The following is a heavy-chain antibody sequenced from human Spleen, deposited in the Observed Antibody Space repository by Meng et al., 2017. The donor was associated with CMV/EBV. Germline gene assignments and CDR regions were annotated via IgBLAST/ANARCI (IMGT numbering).Heavy chain of an antibody. J-gene: IGHJ4*02. CDR1: GGSISSSSYY. V-gene: IGHV4-39*07. D-gene: IGHD3-3*01. CDR3: ATAQRDFWSGYYIDY. Sequence: GSLRLSCTVSGGSISSSSYYWGWIRQPPGKGLEWIGSIYYSGSTYYNPSLKSRVTISVDTSKNQFSLKLSSVTAADTAVYYCATAQRDFWSGYYIDYWGQGTLVTVSS. CDR2: IYYSGST.